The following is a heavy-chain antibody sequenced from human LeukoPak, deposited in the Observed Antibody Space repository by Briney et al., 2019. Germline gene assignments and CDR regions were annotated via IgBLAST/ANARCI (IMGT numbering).Heavy chain of an antibody. D-gene: IGHD6-19*01. V-gene: IGHV4-59*01. CDR1: GGSISSYY. CDR3: AREWIYSSGSYFDY. Sequence: PSETLSLTCTVSGGSISSYYWSWIWQPPGKGLEWIGYIYYSGSTNYNPSLKSRVTISVDTSKNQFSLKLSSVTAADTAVYYCAREWIYSSGSYFDYWGQGTLVTVSS. J-gene: IGHJ4*02. CDR2: IYYSGST.